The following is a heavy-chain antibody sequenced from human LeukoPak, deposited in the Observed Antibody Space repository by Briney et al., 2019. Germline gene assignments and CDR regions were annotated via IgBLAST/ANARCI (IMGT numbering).Heavy chain of an antibody. D-gene: IGHD3-10*01. CDR3: AKGSGSGSYYPSAFDY. CDR2: ISGSGGST. Sequence: GGSLRLSCAASGAAFSKYGMKWVRQAPGKGLEWVSAISGSGGSTYYADSVKGRFTISRDNSKNTLYLQMNSLRAEDTAVYYCAKGSGSGSYYPSAFDYWGQGTLVTVSS. V-gene: IGHV3-23*01. CDR1: GAAFSKYG. J-gene: IGHJ4*02.